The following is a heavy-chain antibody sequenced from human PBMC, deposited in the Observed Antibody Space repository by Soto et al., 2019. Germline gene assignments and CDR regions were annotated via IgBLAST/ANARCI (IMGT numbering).Heavy chain of an antibody. CDR2: LYYSEST. V-gene: IGHV4-39*01. Sequence: SESLPLTCTVSGGSISRSPYYWGWLCQTPGKGLEWIGSLYYSESTYYRPSLRSRVTIPVDTPKNQFSQQFSTVTAADTAVYFCARQVPAAIWRGWFDPWGQGTMVTVSS. CDR3: ARQVPAAIWRGWFDP. J-gene: IGHJ5*02. D-gene: IGHD2-2*02. CDR1: GGSISRSPYY.